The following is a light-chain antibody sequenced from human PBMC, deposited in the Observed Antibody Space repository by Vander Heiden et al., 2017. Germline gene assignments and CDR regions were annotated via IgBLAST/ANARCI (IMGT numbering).Light chain of an antibody. V-gene: IGKV3-15*01. J-gene: IGKJ1*01. CDR3: QQYNNWPPWT. Sequence: EIVMTQPPATLSVSPGERATLSCRASQSVSTNLAWYQQKPGQGPRLLIFAASTRAPGVPDRISGSGSGTEFALTISSLQSEDFAVYLCQQYNNWPPWTFGQGTKVEIK. CDR2: AAS. CDR1: QSVSTN.